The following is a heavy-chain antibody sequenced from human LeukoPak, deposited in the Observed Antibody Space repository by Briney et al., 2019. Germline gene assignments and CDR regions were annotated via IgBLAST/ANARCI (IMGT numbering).Heavy chain of an antibody. CDR2: IIPIFGTA. Sequence: ASVKVSRKASGGTFSSYAISWVRQAPGQGLEWMGGIIPIFGTANYAQKFQGRVTITADESTSTAYMELSSLRSEDTAVYYCAREGYCSSTSCSLGYWGQGTLVTVSS. CDR1: GGTFSSYA. J-gene: IGHJ4*02. CDR3: AREGYCSSTSCSLGY. V-gene: IGHV1-69*01. D-gene: IGHD2-2*01.